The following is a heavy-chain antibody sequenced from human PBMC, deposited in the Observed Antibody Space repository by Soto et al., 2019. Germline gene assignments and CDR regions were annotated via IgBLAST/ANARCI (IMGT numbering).Heavy chain of an antibody. J-gene: IGHJ4*02. CDR3: ARTDSTDYGDYALHY. CDR2: IYSGGST. V-gene: IGHV3-66*01. Sequence: PGGSLRLSCAASGFTVSSNYMSWVRQAPGKGLEWVSVIYSGGSTYYADSVKGRFTIPRDNSKNTLYLQMNSLRAEDTAVYYCARTDSTDYGDYALHYWGQGTLVTVSS. D-gene: IGHD4-17*01. CDR1: GFTVSSNY.